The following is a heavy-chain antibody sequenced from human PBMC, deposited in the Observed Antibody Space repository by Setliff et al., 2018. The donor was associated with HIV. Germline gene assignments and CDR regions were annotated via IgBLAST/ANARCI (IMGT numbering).Heavy chain of an antibody. CDR2: IYPTGSA. V-gene: IGHV4-4*07. CDR1: GGSIIGRY. CDR3: ARDSVSGVVTADNNWFDP. D-gene: IGHD2-21*02. J-gene: IGHJ5*02. Sequence: SETLSLTCTVSGGSIIGRYWSWIRQPAGKGLEWIGRIYPTGSANYNPSLKSRAIISVDTSKNQFSLKLNSVTAADTAVYYCARDSVSGVVTADNNWFDPWGQGTLVTVS.